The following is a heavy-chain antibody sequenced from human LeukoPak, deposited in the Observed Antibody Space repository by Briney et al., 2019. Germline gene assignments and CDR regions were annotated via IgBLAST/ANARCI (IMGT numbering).Heavy chain of an antibody. V-gene: IGHV3-23*01. CDR3: AKSLFTSATGTGRAFHI. CDR2: ISASGDVT. D-gene: IGHD1-1*01. J-gene: IGHJ3*02. Sequence: GGSLRLSCVASGFSLSSYSMNWVRQAPGRGLEWVSAISASGDVTFYADSLRGRFTISRDNSKSTLYLQMNGLRAEDTAIFYCAKSLFTSATGTGRAFHIWGQGTRVTVSS. CDR1: GFSLSSYS.